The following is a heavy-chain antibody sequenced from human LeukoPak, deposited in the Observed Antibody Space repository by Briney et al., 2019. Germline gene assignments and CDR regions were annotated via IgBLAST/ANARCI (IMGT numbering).Heavy chain of an antibody. CDR3: ARAKIAVAGRPPDI. D-gene: IGHD6-19*01. Sequence: ASVKVSCKASGYTFTIYDINWVRQATGQGLEWMGWMNPNSGNTGYAQKFQGRVTMTRDTSISTAYMELSRLRSDDTAVYYCARAKIAVAGRPPDIWGQGTMVTVSS. CDR2: MNPNSGNT. J-gene: IGHJ3*02. CDR1: GYTFTIYD. V-gene: IGHV1-8*01.